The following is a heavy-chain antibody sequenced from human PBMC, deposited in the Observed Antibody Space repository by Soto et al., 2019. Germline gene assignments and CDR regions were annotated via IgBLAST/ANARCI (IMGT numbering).Heavy chain of an antibody. J-gene: IGHJ6*02. V-gene: IGHV4-61*01. Sequence: LSLTCTVSGGSVSSGSFYWTWIRQPPGKGLEWIGYIYNSETTNYNPSLKRRVTMLLDTSKNQFSLILTSVTAADTAVYYCARDRILGGLDVWGQGTTVTVS. CDR3: ARDRILGGLDV. D-gene: IGHD7-27*01. CDR2: IYNSETT. CDR1: GGSVSSGSFY.